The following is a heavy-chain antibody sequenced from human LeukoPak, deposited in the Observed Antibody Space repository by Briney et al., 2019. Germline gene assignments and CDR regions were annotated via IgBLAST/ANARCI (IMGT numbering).Heavy chain of an antibody. D-gene: IGHD1-26*01. J-gene: IGHJ5*02. Sequence: GGSLRLSCAASGFIFSNYGMSWVRQAPGKGLEWVSAISGSGGTTYYADSVKGRFTISRDNSKNTLYLQMNSLRAEDTAVYYCAKVPPEWELLGWFDPWGQGTLVTVSS. V-gene: IGHV3-23*01. CDR2: ISGSGGTT. CDR3: AKVPPEWELLGWFDP. CDR1: GFIFSNYG.